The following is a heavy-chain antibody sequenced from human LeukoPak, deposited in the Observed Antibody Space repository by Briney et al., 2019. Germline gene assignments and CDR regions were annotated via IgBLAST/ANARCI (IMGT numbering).Heavy chain of an antibody. Sequence: GASVKVSCKASGYTFTSYGISWVRQAPGQGLEWMGWISAYNGNTNYAQKLQGRVTMTTDTSTSTAYMELRSLRSDDTAVYYCASYGRFGELSSPYRTYYYYYMDVWGKGTTVTVSS. CDR3: ASYGRFGELSSPYRTYYYYYMDV. CDR1: GYTFTSYG. CDR2: ISAYNGNT. J-gene: IGHJ6*03. V-gene: IGHV1-18*01. D-gene: IGHD3-10*01.